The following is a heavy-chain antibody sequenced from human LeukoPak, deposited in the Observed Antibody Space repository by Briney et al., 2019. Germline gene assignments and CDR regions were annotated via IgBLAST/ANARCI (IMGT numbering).Heavy chain of an antibody. CDR3: ARDHSGSYPYWYFDL. Sequence: GGSLRLSCAASGFTFDDYGMSWVRQAPGKRLEWVSGINWNGGSTGYADSVKGRFTISRDNARNSLYLQMNSLRAEDTALYYCARDHSGSYPYWYFDLWGRGTLVTVSS. J-gene: IGHJ2*01. CDR1: GFTFDDYG. V-gene: IGHV3-20*04. CDR2: INWNGGST. D-gene: IGHD1-26*01.